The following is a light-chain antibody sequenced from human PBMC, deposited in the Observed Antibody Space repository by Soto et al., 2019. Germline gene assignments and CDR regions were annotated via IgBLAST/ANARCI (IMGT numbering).Light chain of an antibody. Sequence: PGERVTLSCRASQSVSSSYLPRFQQKPGQAPRLLIYGASTRATGIPARFSGSGSGTDFTLTISSLQPEDFAVYYCQQDYNLLWTFGQGTKVDIK. V-gene: IGKV3D-7*01. CDR1: QSVSSSY. CDR3: QQDYNLLWT. CDR2: GAS. J-gene: IGKJ1*01.